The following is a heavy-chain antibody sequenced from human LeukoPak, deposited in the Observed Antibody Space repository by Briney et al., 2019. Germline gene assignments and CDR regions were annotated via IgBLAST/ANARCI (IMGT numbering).Heavy chain of an antibody. Sequence: GGSLGLSCAASGFTFSSYAMSWVRQAPGKGLEWVSAISGSGGSTYYADSVKGRFTISGDNSKNTLYLQMNSLRAEDTAVYYCAKEPAMAQYYFDYWGQGTLVTVSS. J-gene: IGHJ4*02. CDR1: GFTFSSYA. CDR3: AKEPAMAQYYFDY. CDR2: ISGSGGST. D-gene: IGHD5-18*01. V-gene: IGHV3-23*01.